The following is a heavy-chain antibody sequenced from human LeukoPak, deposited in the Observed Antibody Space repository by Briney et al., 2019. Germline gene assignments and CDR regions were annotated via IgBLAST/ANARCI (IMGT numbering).Heavy chain of an antibody. CDR1: GFTFSSYS. CDR3: AKAPAAVSFYFDY. D-gene: IGHD2-2*01. V-gene: IGHV3-48*04. CDR2: ISSSSSTI. Sequence: PGGSLRLSCAASGFTFSSYSMNWVRQAPGKGLEWVSYISSSSSTIYYADSVKGRFTISRDNAKNTVYLQMNSLRAEDTAVYYCAKAPAAVSFYFDYWGQGTLVTVSS. J-gene: IGHJ4*02.